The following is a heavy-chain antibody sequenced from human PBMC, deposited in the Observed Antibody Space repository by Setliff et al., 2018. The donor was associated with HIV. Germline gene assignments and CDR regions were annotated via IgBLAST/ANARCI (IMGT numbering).Heavy chain of an antibody. J-gene: IGHJ6*03. CDR3: ARGLRSSTYYYYYYMDV. V-gene: IGHV4-61*09. CDR1: GGSVNSGNYH. CDR2: IYTSGSP. D-gene: IGHD6-6*01. Sequence: PSETLSLTCSVSGGSVNSGNYHWAWIRQPAGKGLEWIGHIYTSGSPHYKSSLTSRLTISLDTSRNQFSLKLTSVTAADSATYYCARGLRSSTYYYYYYMDVWGKGTTVTVSS.